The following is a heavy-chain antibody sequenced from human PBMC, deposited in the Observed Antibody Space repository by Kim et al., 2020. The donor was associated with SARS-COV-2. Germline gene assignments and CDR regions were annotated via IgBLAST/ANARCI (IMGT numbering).Heavy chain of an antibody. V-gene: IGHV5-10-1*01. D-gene: IGHD2-2*02. CDR1: GYSFTSYW. Sequence: GESLKISCKGSGYSFTSYWISWVRQMPGKGLEWMGRIDPSDSYTNYSPSFQGHVTISADKSISTAYLQWSSLKASDTAMYYCARRRPQNIVVVPAAIRVGRDAFDIWGQGTMVTVSS. CDR3: ARRRPQNIVVVPAAIRVGRDAFDI. J-gene: IGHJ3*02. CDR2: IDPSDSYT.